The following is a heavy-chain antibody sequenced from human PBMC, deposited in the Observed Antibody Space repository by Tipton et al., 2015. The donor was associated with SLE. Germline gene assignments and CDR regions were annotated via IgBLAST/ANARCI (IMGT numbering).Heavy chain of an antibody. CDR1: GFTFSSYG. J-gene: IGHJ4*02. CDR3: ARDYSGGVSGSGY. D-gene: IGHD1-26*01. Sequence: SLRLSCAASGFTFSSYGMHWVRQAPGKGLEWVSVISYDGSNKYYADSVKGRFTISRDNSKNTLYLQMNSLRAEDTAVYYCARDYSGGVSGSGYWGQGTLVTVSS. V-gene: IGHV3-30*19. CDR2: ISYDGSNK.